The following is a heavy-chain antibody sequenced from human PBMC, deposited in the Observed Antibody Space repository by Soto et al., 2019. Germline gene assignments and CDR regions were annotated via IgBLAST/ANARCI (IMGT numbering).Heavy chain of an antibody. Sequence: PGGSLRLSCEASGFPFINFAMNWVRQSPGKGLEWVSSISGSGGRTWYADSVRGRFTISRDNSQNTLYLQMNGLRREDTAVYYCVKLGFSGTYFHFDYWGQGALVTVSS. CDR2: ISGSGGRT. CDR3: VKLGFSGTYFHFDY. CDR1: GFPFINFA. J-gene: IGHJ4*02. V-gene: IGHV3-23*01. D-gene: IGHD3-10*01.